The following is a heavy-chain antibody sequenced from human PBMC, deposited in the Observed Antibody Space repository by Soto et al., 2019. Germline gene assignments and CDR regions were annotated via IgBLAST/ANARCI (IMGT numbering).Heavy chain of an antibody. CDR1: GFTFSDYA. CDR2: ISSSGDHT. CDR3: AKLLRPGLQFFDF. D-gene: IGHD4-4*01. Sequence: EVQLLESGGGLVQPGGFLRLSCAASGFTFSDYAMSWVRQAPGKGLDWVSAISSSGDHTFYADSVKGRFTISRDNSKKTLYLQVNSLRAEDTAVYYCAKLLRPGLQFFDFWGQGTLVTVSS. V-gene: IGHV3-23*01. J-gene: IGHJ4*02.